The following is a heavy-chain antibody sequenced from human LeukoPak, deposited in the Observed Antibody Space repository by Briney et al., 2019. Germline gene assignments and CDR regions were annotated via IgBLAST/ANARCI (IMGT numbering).Heavy chain of an antibody. D-gene: IGHD3-16*02. Sequence: SETLSLTCAVSGDSISSIAYYWGWIRQPPGRGLEWIGNIYYSGSTNYNPSLKSRVTIALDKSKNQVSLKLTSVSAADTAEYYCARHLYVRESYGCGSSYAFYMDVWGKGTTVTVSS. J-gene: IGHJ6*03. V-gene: IGHV4-39*07. CDR2: IYYSGST. CDR1: GDSISSIAYY. CDR3: ARHLYVRESYGCGSSYAFYMDV.